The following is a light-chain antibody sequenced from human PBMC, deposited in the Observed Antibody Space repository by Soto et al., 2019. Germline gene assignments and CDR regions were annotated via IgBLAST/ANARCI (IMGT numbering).Light chain of an antibody. V-gene: IGKV3-20*01. CDR3: QQYDASPIT. Sequence: ELVLTQSPGTLSLSPGDSAALSCKASQIGSGNYLSWYQQKSGQAPRLLIYATSTRVTAFPDRFNGSGSGTHFTLTISRVEPEDFAVYYCQQYDASPITFGQGTKLEIK. J-gene: IGKJ2*01. CDR1: QIGSGNY. CDR2: ATS.